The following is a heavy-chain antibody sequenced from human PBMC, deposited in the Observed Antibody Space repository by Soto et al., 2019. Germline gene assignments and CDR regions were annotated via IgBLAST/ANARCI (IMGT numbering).Heavy chain of an antibody. V-gene: IGHV4-34*01. J-gene: IGHJ5*02. CDR1: GGSFSGYY. CDR2: VNHSGST. Sequence: LSETLSLTCAVYGGSFSGYYWSWIRQPPGKGLEWIGEVNHSGSTNYNPSLKSRVTISVDTSKNQFSLKLSSVTAADTAVYYCARGWSGLVIIRFDPWGQGTLVTVSS. CDR3: ARGWSGLVIIRFDP. D-gene: IGHD3-9*01.